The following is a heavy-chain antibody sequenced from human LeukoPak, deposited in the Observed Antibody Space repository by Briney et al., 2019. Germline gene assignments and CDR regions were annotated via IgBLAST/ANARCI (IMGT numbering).Heavy chain of an antibody. J-gene: IGHJ4*02. CDR3: ASHDSSGYYYFDY. D-gene: IGHD3-22*01. CDR2: MYSSGKT. V-gene: IGHV4-4*07. Sequence: SETLSLTCSVSGGSISSNYWSWIRQPAGERLEWIGRMYSSGKTNYNPSLKSRVTMSVDTSKNQLSLKVSSVTAADTAVYYCASHDSSGYYYFDYWGQGTLVTVSS. CDR1: GGSISSNY.